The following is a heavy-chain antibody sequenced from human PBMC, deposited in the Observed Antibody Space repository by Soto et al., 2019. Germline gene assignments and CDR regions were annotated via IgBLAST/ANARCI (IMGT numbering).Heavy chain of an antibody. J-gene: IGHJ5*02. CDR1: GYTFTSYD. V-gene: IGHV1-8*01. Sequence: GSSVKVSCKASGYTFTSYDINWVRQATGQGLEWMGWMNPNSGNTGYAQKFQGRVTMTRNTSISTAYMELSSLRSEDTAVYYCARGGSQRLLRNWFEPSAQGTFVTVSS. CDR2: MNPNSGNT. D-gene: IGHD6-19*01. CDR3: ARGGSQRLLRNWFEP.